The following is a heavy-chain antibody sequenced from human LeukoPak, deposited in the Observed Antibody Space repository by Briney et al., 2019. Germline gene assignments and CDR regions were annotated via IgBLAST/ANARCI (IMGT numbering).Heavy chain of an antibody. J-gene: IGHJ5*02. D-gene: IGHD3-10*01. V-gene: IGHV4-34*01. CDR3: ARRIGVTMVRRFDP. CDR1: GGSFSGYY. Sequence: SETLSLTCAVYGGSFSGYYWSWIRQPPGKGLEWIGEINHSGSTNYNPSLKSRVTISVDTSKNQFSLKLSSVTAADTAVYYCARRIGVTMVRRFDPWGQGTLVTVSS. CDR2: INHSGST.